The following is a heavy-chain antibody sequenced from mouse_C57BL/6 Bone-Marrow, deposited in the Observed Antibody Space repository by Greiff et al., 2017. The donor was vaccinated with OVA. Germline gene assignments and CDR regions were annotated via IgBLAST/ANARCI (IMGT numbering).Heavy chain of an antibody. CDR3: TDYYGSSDWYFDV. V-gene: IGHV1-15*01. D-gene: IGHD1-1*01. Sequence: VKLQESGAELVRPGASVTLSCKASGYTFTDYEMHWVKQTPVHGLEWIGAIDPETGGTAYNQKFKGKAILTADKSSSTAYMELRSLTSEDSAVYYCTDYYGSSDWYFDVWGTGTTVTVSS. CDR1: GYTFTDYE. J-gene: IGHJ1*03. CDR2: IDPETGGT.